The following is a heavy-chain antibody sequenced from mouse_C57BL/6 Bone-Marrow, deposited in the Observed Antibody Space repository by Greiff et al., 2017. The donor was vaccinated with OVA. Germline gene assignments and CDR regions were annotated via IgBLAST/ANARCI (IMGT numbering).Heavy chain of an antibody. CDR3: ALNGYYFDF. CDR2: INPSSGYT. D-gene: IGHD2-2*01. J-gene: IGHJ2*01. V-gene: IGHV1-7*01. CDR1: GYTFTSYW. Sequence: QVQLKESGAELAKPGASVKLSCKASGYTFTSYWMHWVKQRPGQGLEWIGYINPSSGYTKYNQKFKDKATLTADKSSSTAYMQLRSLTYDDAAVYYCALNGYYFDFWGQGTTLTVSS.